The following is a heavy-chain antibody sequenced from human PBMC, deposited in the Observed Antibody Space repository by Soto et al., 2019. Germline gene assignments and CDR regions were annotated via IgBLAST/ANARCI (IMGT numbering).Heavy chain of an antibody. D-gene: IGHD6-19*01. Sequence: SETLSLTCALSGGSITSRTYSWGWIRQPPGKTLEWIGTIYYHGNTYSNPSLKSRVTISVDTSNNQLSLKLRSVTAADTAVYYCARHDGFSSGWIFDYWGHGTLVTVSS. CDR1: GGSITSRTYS. V-gene: IGHV4-39*01. J-gene: IGHJ4*01. CDR3: ARHDGFSSGWIFDY. CDR2: IYYHGNT.